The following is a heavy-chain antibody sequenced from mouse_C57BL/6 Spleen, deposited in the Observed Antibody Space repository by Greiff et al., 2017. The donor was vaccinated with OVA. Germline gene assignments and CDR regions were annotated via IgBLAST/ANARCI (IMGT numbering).Heavy chain of an antibody. D-gene: IGHD2-5*01. CDR2: IYPGDGDT. Sequence: QVQLQQSGAELVKPGASVKISCKASGYAFSSYWMNWVKQRPGKGLEWIGQIYPGDGDTNYNGKFKGKATLTADKSSSTAYMQLSSLTSEDSAVYFCARPYSNLPTGYFDVWGTGTTVTVSS. CDR3: ARPYSNLPTGYFDV. J-gene: IGHJ1*03. V-gene: IGHV1-80*01. CDR1: GYAFSSYW.